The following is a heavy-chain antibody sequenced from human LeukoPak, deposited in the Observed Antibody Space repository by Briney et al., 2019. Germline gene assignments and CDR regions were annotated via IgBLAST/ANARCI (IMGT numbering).Heavy chain of an antibody. CDR2: IDWDDDK. J-gene: IGHJ6*03. CDR1: GFSLSTSGMC. CDR3: ARSYSGDFWSGYYTSYYYYYVDV. V-gene: IGHV2-70*11. Sequence: SGPALVKPTQTLTLTCTFSGFSLSTSGMCVSWIRQPPGRALEWLARIDWDDDKYYSTSLKTRLTISKDTSKNQVVLTMTNMDPVDTATYYCARSYSGDFWSGYYTSYYYYYVDVWGKGTTVTVSS. D-gene: IGHD3-3*01.